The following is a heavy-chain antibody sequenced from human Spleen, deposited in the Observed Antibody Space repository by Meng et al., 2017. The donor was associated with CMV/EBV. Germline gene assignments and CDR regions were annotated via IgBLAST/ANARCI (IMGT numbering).Heavy chain of an antibody. D-gene: IGHD6-6*01. CDR1: GGSFSGYY. Sequence: SETLSLTCAVHGGSFSGYYWSWIRQAPGKGLEWIGEINHSGSTNCNPSLKSRVTISEDTSKNQFSLKLSSVTAADTAVYYCAGLRTEYSSSSLSPLMAGMDVWGQGTTVTVSS. CDR3: AGLRTEYSSSSLSPLMAGMDV. CDR2: INHSGST. V-gene: IGHV4-34*01. J-gene: IGHJ6*02.